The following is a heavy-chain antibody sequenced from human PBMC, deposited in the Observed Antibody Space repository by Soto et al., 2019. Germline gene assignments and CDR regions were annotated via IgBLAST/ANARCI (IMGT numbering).Heavy chain of an antibody. CDR3: TSESLELRRFDY. D-gene: IGHD1-7*01. CDR1: GGTFSSYA. CDR2: IIPIFGTA. V-gene: IGHV1-69*01. J-gene: IGHJ4*02. Sequence: QVQLVQSGAEVKKPGSSVKVSCKASGGTFSSYAISWVRQAPGQGLEWMGGIIPIFGTANYAQKFQGRVTITADESTSTAYMDLSSLRSEDTAVYYCTSESLELRRFDYWGQGTLVTVSS.